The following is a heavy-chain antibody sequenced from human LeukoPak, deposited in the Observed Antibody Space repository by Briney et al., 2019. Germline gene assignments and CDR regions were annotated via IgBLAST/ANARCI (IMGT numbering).Heavy chain of an antibody. D-gene: IGHD6-6*01. CDR2: IRDDGSEE. CDR3: ATSSSSSY. Sequence: GGSLRLSCAASGFSFRSYWMSWVRQAPGKGLEWVANIRDDGSEEHYVDSVRGRFTISRDNAKNSLYLQMTSLRAEGTAVYYCATSSSSSYWGQGTLVTVSS. J-gene: IGHJ4*02. CDR1: GFSFRSYW. V-gene: IGHV3-7*03.